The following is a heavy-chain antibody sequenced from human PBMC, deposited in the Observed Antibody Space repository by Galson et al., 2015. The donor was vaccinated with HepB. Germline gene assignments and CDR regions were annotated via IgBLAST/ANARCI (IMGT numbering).Heavy chain of an antibody. J-gene: IGHJ4*02. V-gene: IGHV3-30*18. D-gene: IGHD3-16*01. CDR3: AKRNDGGSQKDFDN. CDR2: ISYDGAYT. Sequence: SLRLSCAASGFTFNNYGMHWVRQAPGKGLEWVAVISYDGAYTLYSDSVKGRFTISRDNSKSTLYVEMNSLRPEDTAVYYCAKRNDGGSQKDFDNWGQGTLVTASS. CDR1: GFTFNNYG.